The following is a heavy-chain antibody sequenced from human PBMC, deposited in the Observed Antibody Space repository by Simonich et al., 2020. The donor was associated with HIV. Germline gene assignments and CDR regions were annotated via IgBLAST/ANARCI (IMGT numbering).Heavy chain of an antibody. CDR3: ARPDSSSYWYFDL. D-gene: IGHD6-13*01. Sequence: QLQLQESGPGLVKPSETLSLTCTVSGGSISSSSNYWGWIRQPPGKGLEWIGSIYCSGSTYYNPSLKSRGTISVDTSKNQFSLKLSSVTAADTAVYYCARPDSSSYWYFDLWGRGTLVTVSS. J-gene: IGHJ2*01. CDR2: IYCSGST. CDR1: GGSISSSSNY. V-gene: IGHV4-39*01.